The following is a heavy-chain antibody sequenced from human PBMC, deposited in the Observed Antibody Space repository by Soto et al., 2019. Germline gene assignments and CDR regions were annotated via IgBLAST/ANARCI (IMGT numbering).Heavy chain of an antibody. CDR2: INHSGST. V-gene: IGHV4-34*01. Sequence: QVQLQQWGAGLLKPSETLSLTCAVYGGSFSGYYWSWIRQPPGKGLEWIGEINHSGSTNYNPSLKIRVTISVDTSKDQFSLKLSSVTAADTAVYYCARGPYGQWGYWGQGTLVTVSS. CDR3: ARGPYGQWGY. CDR1: GGSFSGYY. J-gene: IGHJ4*02. D-gene: IGHD4-17*01.